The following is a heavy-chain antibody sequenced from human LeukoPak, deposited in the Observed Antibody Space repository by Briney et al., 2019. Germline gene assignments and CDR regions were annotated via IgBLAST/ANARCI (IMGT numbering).Heavy chain of an antibody. CDR3: AKVTTVTSSSYYMDV. Sequence: GGSLRLSCATSGFTFSNYTMTWFRQAPGKGLEWVSSIGATGNTYYTDSGKGRFTISRANAKNTLYLQMNSLTADDTAVYSCAKVTTVTSSSYYMDVWGRGTTVTVSS. CDR2: IGATGNT. V-gene: IGHV3-23*01. D-gene: IGHD4-17*01. CDR1: GFTFSNYT. J-gene: IGHJ6*03.